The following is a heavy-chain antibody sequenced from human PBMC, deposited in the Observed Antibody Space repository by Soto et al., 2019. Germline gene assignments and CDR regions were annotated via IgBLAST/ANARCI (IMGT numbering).Heavy chain of an antibody. J-gene: IGHJ5*02. Sequence: ASVKVSCKVSGYTLTELSMHWVRQAPGKGLEWMGGFDPEDGETIYAQKFQGRVTMTEDTSTDTAYMELSSLRSEDTAVYYCATDLSSSWYGRWNWFDPWGQGTLVTVSS. CDR3: ATDLSSSWYGRWNWFDP. CDR1: GYTLTELS. D-gene: IGHD6-13*01. CDR2: FDPEDGET. V-gene: IGHV1-24*01.